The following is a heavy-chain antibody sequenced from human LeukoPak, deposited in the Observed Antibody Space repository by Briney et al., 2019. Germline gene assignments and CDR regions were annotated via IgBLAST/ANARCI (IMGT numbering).Heavy chain of an antibody. Sequence: SETLSLTCTVSGASISSYYWSWIRQPPGKGLEWIGSIYYSGSTYYNPSLKSRVTISVDTSKNQFSLKLSSVTAADTAVYYCARGPFEYRIVGAAYFDYWGQGTLVTVSS. V-gene: IGHV4-59*05. CDR3: ARGPFEYRIVGAAYFDY. D-gene: IGHD1-26*01. CDR2: IYYSGST. CDR1: GASISSYY. J-gene: IGHJ4*02.